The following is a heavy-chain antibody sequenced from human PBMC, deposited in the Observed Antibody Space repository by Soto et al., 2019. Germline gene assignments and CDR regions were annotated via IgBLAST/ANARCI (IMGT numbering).Heavy chain of an antibody. Sequence: PGGSLRLSCAASGFTFSSYAMNWVRRAPGRGLEWVSGISGSGSNTYYADSVKGRFTISRDNSKNTLDLQMNSLRAEDTAVYYCAKPPITIFGLANSFFDYWGQGALVTVSS. V-gene: IGHV3-23*01. D-gene: IGHD3-3*01. CDR1: GFTFSSYA. J-gene: IGHJ4*02. CDR3: AKPPITIFGLANSFFDY. CDR2: ISGSGSNT.